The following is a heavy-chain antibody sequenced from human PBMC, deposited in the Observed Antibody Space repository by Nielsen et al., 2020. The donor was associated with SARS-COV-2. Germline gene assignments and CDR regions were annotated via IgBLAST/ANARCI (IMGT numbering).Heavy chain of an antibody. CDR3: ARSAWSRASFDY. J-gene: IGHJ4*02. V-gene: IGHV4-4*02. CDR2: IYHSGST. Sequence: SETLSLTCAVSGGSISSSNWWSWVRQPPGKGLEWIGEIYHSGSTNYNPSLKSRVTISEDKSKNQFSLKLSSVTAADTAVYYCARSAWSRASFDYWGQGTLVTVSS. CDR1: GGSISSSNW. D-gene: IGHD2-8*02.